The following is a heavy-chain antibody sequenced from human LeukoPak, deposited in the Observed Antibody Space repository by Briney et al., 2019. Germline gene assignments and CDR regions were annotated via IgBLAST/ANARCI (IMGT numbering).Heavy chain of an antibody. CDR1: GFTVSSNY. Sequence: GGSLRLSCAASGFTVSSNYMSWVRQAPGKGLEWVSVVYSNDNTYYADSVKGRFTISRDNSKNTLYLQMNSLRAEDTAVYYCPRGDSSSYSYSTRAEYFQHWGQGTLVTVSS. J-gene: IGHJ1*01. CDR3: PRGDSSSYSYSTRAEYFQH. D-gene: IGHD3-22*01. V-gene: IGHV3-53*01. CDR2: VYSNDNT.